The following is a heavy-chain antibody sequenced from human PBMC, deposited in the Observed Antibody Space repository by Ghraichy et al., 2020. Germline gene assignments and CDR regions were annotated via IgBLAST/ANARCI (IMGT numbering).Heavy chain of an antibody. V-gene: IGHV3-9*03. J-gene: IGHJ6*02. CDR1: GFTFDDYA. CDR3: AKDSDYYGMDV. CDR2: ISWNSGSI. Sequence: GGSLRLSCAASGFTFDDYAMHWVRQAPGKGLEWVSGISWNSGSIGYADSVKGRFTISRDNAKNSLYLQMNSLKTEDMALYYCAKDSDYYGMDVWGQGTTVTVSS.